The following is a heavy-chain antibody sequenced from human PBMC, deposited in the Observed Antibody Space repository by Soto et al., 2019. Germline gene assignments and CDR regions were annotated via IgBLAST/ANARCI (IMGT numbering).Heavy chain of an antibody. Sequence: GGSLRLSCAASGFTFTRYRMNWVRQAPGKGLEWVSSISSTTNYIYYGDSMKGRFTISRDNAKNSLYLEMNSLRAEDTAVYYCARESEDLTSNFDYWGQGTLVTVSS. J-gene: IGHJ4*02. CDR1: GFTFTRYR. CDR2: ISSTTNYI. CDR3: ARESEDLTSNFDY. V-gene: IGHV3-21*06.